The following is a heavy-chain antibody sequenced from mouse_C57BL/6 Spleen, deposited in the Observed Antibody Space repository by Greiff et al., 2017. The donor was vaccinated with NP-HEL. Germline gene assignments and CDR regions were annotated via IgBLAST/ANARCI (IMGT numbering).Heavy chain of an antibody. CDR1: GYSITSGYY. CDR2: ISYDGSN. CDR3: ARNNYAMDY. V-gene: IGHV3-6*01. J-gene: IGHJ4*01. Sequence: EVQVVESGPGLVKPSQSLSLTCSVTGYSITSGYYWNWIRQFPGNKLEWMGYISYDGSNNYNPSLKNRISITRDTSKNQFFLKLNSVTTEDTATYYWARNNYAMDYWGQGTSVTVSS.